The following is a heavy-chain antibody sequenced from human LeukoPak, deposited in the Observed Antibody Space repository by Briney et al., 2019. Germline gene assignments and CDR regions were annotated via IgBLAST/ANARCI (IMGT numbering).Heavy chain of an antibody. CDR1: GFPFSSYS. J-gene: IGHJ4*02. V-gene: IGHV3-21*01. Sequence: GGSLRLSCGASGFPFSSYSMNWVPRAPGKGLEWVSSISSSSSYIYYADSVKGRFTSSRDNAKNSLYLQMNSLRAEETAVYYCARSGAWYYSDYGGQARLVT. CDR3: ARSGAWYYSDY. D-gene: IGHD2-8*02. CDR2: ISSSSSYI.